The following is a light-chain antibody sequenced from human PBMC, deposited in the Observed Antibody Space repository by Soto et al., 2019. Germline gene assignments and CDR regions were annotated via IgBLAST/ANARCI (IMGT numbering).Light chain of an antibody. CDR1: SSDIGGYNF. J-gene: IGLJ3*02. CDR2: EVA. Sequence: QSVLTQPASVSGSPGQSITISCSGTSSDIGGYNFVSWYQQHPGRAPRLLIYEVANRPSGVSDRFSGSKSGTSASLAISGPQPEDEADYYCAAWDDGLNGPVFGGGTKLTVL. V-gene: IGLV2-14*03. CDR3: AAWDDGLNGPV.